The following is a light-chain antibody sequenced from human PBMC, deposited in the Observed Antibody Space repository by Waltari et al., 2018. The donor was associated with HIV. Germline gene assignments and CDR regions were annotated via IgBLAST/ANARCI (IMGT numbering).Light chain of an antibody. Sequence: QSALTQPPSAYGSPGQSVTLSCTGSNSDIGSYDYVSWYQLHPGKAPKLVISEVTKRPSGVSDRFSGSKSANTAFLTVSGLQAEDEADYYCSSFADRDGFYVLFGGGTRLTVL. J-gene: IGLJ2*01. V-gene: IGLV2-8*01. CDR1: NSDIGSYDY. CDR3: SSFADRDGFYVL. CDR2: EVT.